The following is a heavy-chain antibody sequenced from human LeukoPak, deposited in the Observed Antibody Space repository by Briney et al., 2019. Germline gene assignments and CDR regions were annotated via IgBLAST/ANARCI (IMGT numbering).Heavy chain of an antibody. CDR3: ARDPTRSGLDY. CDR1: GGSIGRYY. V-gene: IGHV4-59*01. CDR2: IYYSGST. D-gene: IGHD4-11*01. Sequence: SGTLSLTCTISGGSIGRYYWSWIRQSPGWGLEWIGYIYYSGSTNYNPSLKSRVTISVDTSKNQFSLKLNSVNAADTAVYYCARDPTRSGLDYWGQGTLVTVSS. J-gene: IGHJ4*02.